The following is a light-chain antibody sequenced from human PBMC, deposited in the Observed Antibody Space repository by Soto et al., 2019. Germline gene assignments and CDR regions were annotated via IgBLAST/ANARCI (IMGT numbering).Light chain of an antibody. Sequence: EIVLTQSPATLSLSPGERATLSCRASQSVSSNLAWYQQRPGQAPRLLIYGASTRATGIPARFSGSGSGTEFALTISSLQSEDFAVYYXXXXXKWPTWTFGQGTKVDIK. J-gene: IGKJ1*01. CDR3: XXXXKWPTWT. V-gene: IGKV3-15*01. CDR2: GAS. CDR1: QSVSSN.